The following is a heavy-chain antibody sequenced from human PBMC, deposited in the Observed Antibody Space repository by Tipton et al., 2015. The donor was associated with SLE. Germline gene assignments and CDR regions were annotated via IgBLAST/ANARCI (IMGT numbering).Heavy chain of an antibody. CDR1: GGSIISYY. CDR2: SSYSGKS. Sequence: TLSLTCTVSGGSIISYYWSWVRQAPGKGLEWIGYSSYSGKSNYNPSLKSRVTMSLDASKNQFSLKLTSVTAADTAVYYCARIEGGGYSAYWGQGTLVIVSS. CDR3: ARIEGGGYSAY. V-gene: IGHV4-59*08. J-gene: IGHJ4*02. D-gene: IGHD5-12*01.